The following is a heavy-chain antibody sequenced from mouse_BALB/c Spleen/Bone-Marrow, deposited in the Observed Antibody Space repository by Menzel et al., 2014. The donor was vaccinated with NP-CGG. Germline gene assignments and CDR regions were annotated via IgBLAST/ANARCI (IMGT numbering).Heavy chain of an antibody. D-gene: IGHD4-1*01. CDR2: ISSGSSTI. CDR3: TRGGNWDDFDY. Sequence: DVMLVESGGGLVQPGGSRKLSCAASGFTFSSFGMHWVRQAPEKGLERVAYISSGSSTIYYADTVKGRFTISRDNPKNTLFLQMTSLRSEDTAMYYCTRGGNWDDFDYWGQGTTLTVSS. V-gene: IGHV5-17*02. J-gene: IGHJ2*01. CDR1: GFTFSSFG.